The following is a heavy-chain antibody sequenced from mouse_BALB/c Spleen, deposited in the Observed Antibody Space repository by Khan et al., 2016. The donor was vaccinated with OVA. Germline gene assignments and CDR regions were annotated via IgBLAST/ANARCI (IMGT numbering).Heavy chain of an antibody. D-gene: IGHD1-1*01. J-gene: IGHJ3*01. V-gene: IGHV5-6*01. CDR2: INTGGPYT. CDR3: ARLAYYYNSEGFAY. CDR1: GFTFSTYG. Sequence: EVELVESGGDFVRPGGSLKLSCAASGFTFSTYGMSWVRQTPDKRLGWVATINTGGPYTSYPDSVKGRFTISRDNAKNTLYLQLSSLKSEDTAIYYCARLAYYYNSEGFAYWGQGTLVTVSA.